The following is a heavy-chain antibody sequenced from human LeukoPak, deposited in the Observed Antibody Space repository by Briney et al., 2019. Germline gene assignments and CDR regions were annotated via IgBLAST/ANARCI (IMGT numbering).Heavy chain of an antibody. D-gene: IGHD4-17*01. Sequence: ASVKVSCKASGYTITGYYMHWVRQAPGQGLEWMGWINPNSGGTNYAQKFQGWATMTRDTSISTAYMELSRLRSDDTAVYYCARLYGDSQFDYWGQGTLVTVSS. V-gene: IGHV1-2*04. CDR3: ARLYGDSQFDY. J-gene: IGHJ4*02. CDR1: GYTITGYY. CDR2: INPNSGGT.